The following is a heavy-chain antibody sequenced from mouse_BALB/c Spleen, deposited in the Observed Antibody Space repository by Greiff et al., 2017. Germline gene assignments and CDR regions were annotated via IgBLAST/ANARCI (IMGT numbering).Heavy chain of an antibody. V-gene: IGHV5-6-4*01. CDR1: GFTFSSYT. CDR2: ISSGGSYT. J-gene: IGHJ1*01. CDR3: TKDPPDGNYCWYIDV. D-gene: IGHD2-1*01. Sequence: EVMLVESGGGLVKPGGSLTLSCAASGFTFSSYTMSWVRQTPEKRLEWVATISSGGSYTYYPDSVKGRFTISRDNAKNTLYMQMSSLKSEDTAMYYCTKDPPDGNYCWYIDVWGAGTTVTVSS.